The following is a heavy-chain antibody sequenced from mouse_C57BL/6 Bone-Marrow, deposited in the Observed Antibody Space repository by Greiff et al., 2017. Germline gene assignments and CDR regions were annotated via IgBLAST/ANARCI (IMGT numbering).Heavy chain of an antibody. Sequence: QVQLQQPGAELVMPGASVKLSCKASGYTFTSYWMHWVKQRPGQGLEWIGEIDPSDSYTNYNQKFKGKSTLTVDKSSSTAYLQLSSLTSEDSAVYYCARDGDEYGSSEGYFDVWGTGNTVTVSS. CDR2: IDPSDSYT. CDR1: GYTFTSYW. CDR3: ARDGDEYGSSEGYFDV. V-gene: IGHV1-69*01. J-gene: IGHJ1*03. D-gene: IGHD1-1*01.